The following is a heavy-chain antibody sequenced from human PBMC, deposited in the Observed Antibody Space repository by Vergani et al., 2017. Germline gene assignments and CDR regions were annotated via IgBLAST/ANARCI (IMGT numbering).Heavy chain of an antibody. Sequence: QVQLVESGGGVVQPGRSLRLSCAVSGFTFSSYGMHWVRQAPGKGLEWVAVIWYDGSNKYYADSVKGRFTISRDNSKNTLYLQMNSLRTDDTATYYCAKHFRGWGIDYWGQGTQVIVSS. D-gene: IGHD3-16*01. V-gene: IGHV3-33*06. J-gene: IGHJ4*02. CDR2: IWYDGSNK. CDR1: GFTFSSYG. CDR3: AKHFRGWGIDY.